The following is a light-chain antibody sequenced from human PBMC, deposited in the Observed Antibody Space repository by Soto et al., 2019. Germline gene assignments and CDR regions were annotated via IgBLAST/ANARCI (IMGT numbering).Light chain of an antibody. CDR1: SRDLGGYNY. V-gene: IGLV2-14*01. Sequence: QSVLTQPASVSGSPGQSITISCTGTSRDLGGYNYVSWYQQHPGKAPKLMIYDVSNRPSGVSNRFSGSKSGNTASLTISGLQAEDEADYYCSSYTSSSTLGVCGGGTKLTVL. CDR2: DVS. CDR3: SSYTSSSTLGV. J-gene: IGLJ2*01.